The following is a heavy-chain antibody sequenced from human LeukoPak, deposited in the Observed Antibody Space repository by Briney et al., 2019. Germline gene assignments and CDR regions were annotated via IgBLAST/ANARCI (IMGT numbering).Heavy chain of an antibody. J-gene: IGHJ5*02. V-gene: IGHV3-49*03. CDR2: IRSKAYGGTT. CDR3: TRDRSYKLTGTPNWFDP. D-gene: IGHD1-20*01. Sequence: PGRSLRLSCTASGFTFGDYAMSWFRQAPGKGLEWVGFIRSKAYGGTTEYAASVKGRFTISRDDSKSIAYLQMNSLKTEDTAVYYCTRDRSYKLTGTPNWFDPWGQGTLVTVSS. CDR1: GFTFGDYA.